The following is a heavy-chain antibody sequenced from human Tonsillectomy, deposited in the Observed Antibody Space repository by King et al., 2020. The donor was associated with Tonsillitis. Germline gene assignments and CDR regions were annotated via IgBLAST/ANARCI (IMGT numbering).Heavy chain of an antibody. D-gene: IGHD6-19*01. V-gene: IGHV4-39*07. Sequence: QLQESGPGLVKPSETLSLTCTVSGGSISSSSYYWGWIRQPPGKGLEWIGNIYYSGSTYDNPSLKSRVTISVDTSKNQFSLKLSSVTAADTAVYYCARQLKGQWLVSYYFDYWGRGTLVTVSS. J-gene: IGHJ4*02. CDR1: GGSISSSSYY. CDR2: IYYSGST. CDR3: ARQLKGQWLVSYYFDY.